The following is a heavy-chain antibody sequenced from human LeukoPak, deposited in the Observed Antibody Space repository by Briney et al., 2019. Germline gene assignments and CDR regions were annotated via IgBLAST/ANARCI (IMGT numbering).Heavy chain of an antibody. CDR3: AKFLFYSGYDLSPFDY. CDR1: GFTFSSYA. V-gene: IGHV3-23*01. J-gene: IGHJ4*02. D-gene: IGHD5-12*01. Sequence: PGGSLRLSCAASGFTFSSYAMSWVRQAPGKGLEWVSAISGSGGSTYYADSVKGRFTISRDNSKNALYLQMNSLRAEDTAVYYCAKFLFYSGYDLSPFDYWGQGTLVTVSS. CDR2: ISGSGGST.